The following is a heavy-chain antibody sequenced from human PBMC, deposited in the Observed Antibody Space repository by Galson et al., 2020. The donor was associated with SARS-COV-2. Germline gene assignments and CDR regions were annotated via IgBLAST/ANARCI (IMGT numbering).Heavy chain of an antibody. V-gene: IGHV3-53*01. Sequence: GGSLRLSCAASGFSVSSSFMTWVRQAPGRGLEWVSVIYSAGNTYYAPTLKGRFTISRDNSKHTVYLQMNSLTAEDTAVYYCARERMAGTIYNYFDYWGQGTLVTVSS. J-gene: IGHJ4*02. D-gene: IGHD6-19*01. CDR2: IYSAGNT. CDR3: ARERMAGTIYNYFDY. CDR1: GFSVSSSF.